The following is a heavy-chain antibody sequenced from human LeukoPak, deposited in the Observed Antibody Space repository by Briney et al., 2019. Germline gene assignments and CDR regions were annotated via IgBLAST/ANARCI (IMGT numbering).Heavy chain of an antibody. CDR1: GGSISSSNW. J-gene: IGHJ3*02. CDR2: IYHSGST. Sequence: PSETLSLTCAVSGGSISSSNWWSWVRQPPGKGLEWIGEIYHSGSTNYNPSLKSRVTISVDKSKNQFSLKLSSVTAADTAVYYCARSAGGRITVFGVAEKDAFDIWGQGTMVTVSS. CDR3: ARSAGGRITVFGVAEKDAFDI. D-gene: IGHD3-3*01. V-gene: IGHV4-4*02.